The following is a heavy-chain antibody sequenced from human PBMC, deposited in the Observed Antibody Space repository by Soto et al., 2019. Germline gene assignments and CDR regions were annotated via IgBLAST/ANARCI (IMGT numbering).Heavy chain of an antibody. CDR2: ISYDGSNK. J-gene: IGHJ2*01. CDR1: GFTFSSYA. V-gene: IGHV3-30*04. Sequence: GGSLRLSCAASGFTFSSYAMHWVRQAPGKGLEWVAVISYDGSNKYYADSVKGRFTISRDNSKNTLYLQMNSLRAEDTAVYYCARDYGFAEMATILNWYFDLWGRGTLVTVSS. D-gene: IGHD3-10*01. CDR3: ARDYGFAEMATILNWYFDL.